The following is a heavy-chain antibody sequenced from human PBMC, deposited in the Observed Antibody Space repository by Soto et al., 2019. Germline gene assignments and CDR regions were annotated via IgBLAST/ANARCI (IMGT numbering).Heavy chain of an antibody. J-gene: IGHJ4*02. CDR1: GGSLSGATYS. CDR3: ARSLEFDY. Sequence: QVQLRESGSGLVKPLETLSLTCGVSGGSLSGATYSWNWIRQPPGKGLEWIGYIFPSGTTYYNPSLKSRVTISIDVSKNQFSLSLRSLTAADTAVYYCARSLEFDYWSQGTLVSVSS. D-gene: IGHD1-1*01. CDR2: IFPSGTT. V-gene: IGHV4-30-2*01.